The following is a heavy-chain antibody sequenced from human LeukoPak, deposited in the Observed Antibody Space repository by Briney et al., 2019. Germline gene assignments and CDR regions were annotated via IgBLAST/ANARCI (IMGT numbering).Heavy chain of an antibody. J-gene: IGHJ4*02. D-gene: IGHD1-26*01. CDR2: ISGSGGST. V-gene: IGHV3-23*01. CDR1: GFTFSSYA. CDR3: GKYILGATGGDY. Sequence: GGSLRLSCAPSGFTFSSYAMSWIRQAPRKRPEWVSSISGSGGSTYYAHSLKGRVTISRDNSKKTVYLQMNSLRADNTALYCCGKYILGATGGDYWGQGTLVTVSS.